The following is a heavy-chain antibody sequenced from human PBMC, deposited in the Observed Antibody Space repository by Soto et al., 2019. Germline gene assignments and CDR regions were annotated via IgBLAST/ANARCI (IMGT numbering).Heavy chain of an antibody. D-gene: IGHD2-15*01. V-gene: IGHV1-69*12. CDR1: GGTFSSYA. CDR2: IIPIFGTA. J-gene: IGHJ5*02. CDR3: ARGADCSGGSCYEYNWFDP. Sequence: QVQLVQSGAEVKKPGSSVKVSCKASGGTFSSYAISWVRQAPGQGLEWMGGIIPIFGTANYAQKFQGRVTMTADESTSTAYMELSSLRSDDTAVYYCARGADCSGGSCYEYNWFDPWGQGTLVTVSS.